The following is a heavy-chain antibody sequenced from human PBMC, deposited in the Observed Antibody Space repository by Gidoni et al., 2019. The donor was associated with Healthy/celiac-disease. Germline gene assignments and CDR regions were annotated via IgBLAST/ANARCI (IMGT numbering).Heavy chain of an antibody. CDR3: ARDRNYYDSSGYFFAFDI. Sequence: EVQLVESGGGLIQPGGSLRLSCAASGFTVSSNYMSWVRQAPGKGLEWVSVIYSGGSTYYADSVKGRFTISRDNSKNTLYLQMNSLRAEDTAVYYCARDRNYYDSSGYFFAFDIWGQGTMVTVSS. CDR2: IYSGGST. V-gene: IGHV3-53*01. J-gene: IGHJ3*02. CDR1: GFTVSSNY. D-gene: IGHD3-22*01.